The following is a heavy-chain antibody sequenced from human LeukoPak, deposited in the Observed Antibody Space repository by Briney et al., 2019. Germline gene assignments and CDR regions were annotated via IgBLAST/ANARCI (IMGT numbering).Heavy chain of an antibody. CDR1: GGSISSSSW. V-gene: IGHV4-4*02. J-gene: IGHJ5*02. CDR2: IYHSGST. D-gene: IGHD3-22*01. CDR3: ARYYYDSSGFNWFDP. Sequence: SETLSLTCAVSGGSISSSSWWSWVRQPPGKGLEWIGEIYHSGSTNYNPSLKSRVTISVDKSKNQFSLKLSSVTAADTAVYYCARYYYDSSGFNWFDPWGQGTLVTVSS.